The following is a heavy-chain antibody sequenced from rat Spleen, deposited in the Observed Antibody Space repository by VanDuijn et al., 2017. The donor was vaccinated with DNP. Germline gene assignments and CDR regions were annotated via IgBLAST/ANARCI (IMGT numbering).Heavy chain of an antibody. CDR2: ISSGGST. V-gene: IGHV2S12*01. D-gene: IGHD5-1*01. J-gene: IGHJ1*01. CDR1: GFSLPNYG. Sequence: QVQLKESGPGLVQPSQTLSLTCTVSGFSLPNYGVSWVRQPPGKGLEWIAAISSGGSTYYNSGLKSRLSVSRDTSKSQVFLKMTRLQTEATGNYYCARQPGSGWYLDFWCPGTMVTVSS. CDR3: ARQPGSGWYLDF.